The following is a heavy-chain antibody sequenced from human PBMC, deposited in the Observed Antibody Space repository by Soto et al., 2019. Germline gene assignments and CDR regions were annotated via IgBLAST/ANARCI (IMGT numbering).Heavy chain of an antibody. V-gene: IGHV3-23*01. CDR1: GFTFSSYA. CDR2: ISGSGSNP. J-gene: IGHJ4*02. Sequence: GGSLRLSCAASGFTFSSYAMSWVRQAPGQGLEWVSAISGSGSNPYYADSVKGRFTISRDNSKSTLYLQMNSLRAEDTALYYCAKPASITTRAGFDHWGQGTLVTVSS. D-gene: IGHD4-4*01. CDR3: AKPASITTRAGFDH.